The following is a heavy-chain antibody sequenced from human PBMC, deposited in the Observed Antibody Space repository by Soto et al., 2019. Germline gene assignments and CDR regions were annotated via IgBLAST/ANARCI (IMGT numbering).Heavy chain of an antibody. Sequence: HPGVSLRLSCAASGFTFSSYAMSWVRQAPGKGLEWVSAISGSGGSTYYADSVKGRFTISRDNSKNTLYLQMNSLRAEDTAVYYCAKVSSGPGYFDYWGQGTLVTVSS. V-gene: IGHV3-23*01. J-gene: IGHJ4*02. CDR2: ISGSGGST. CDR1: GFTFSSYA. CDR3: AKVSSGPGYFDY. D-gene: IGHD6-19*01.